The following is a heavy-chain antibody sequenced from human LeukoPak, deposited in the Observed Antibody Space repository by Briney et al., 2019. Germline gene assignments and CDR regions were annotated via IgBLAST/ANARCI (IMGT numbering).Heavy chain of an antibody. Sequence: SETLSLTCTVSGGSISSSSYYWGWIRQPPGKGLEWIGSIYYSGSTYYNPSLKSRVTISVDTSKNQFSLKLSSVTAADTAVYYCARVGGPEQWLVNYWGQGTLVTVSS. CDR1: GGSISSSSYY. V-gene: IGHV4-39*07. CDR2: IYYSGST. D-gene: IGHD6-19*01. CDR3: ARVGGPEQWLVNY. J-gene: IGHJ4*02.